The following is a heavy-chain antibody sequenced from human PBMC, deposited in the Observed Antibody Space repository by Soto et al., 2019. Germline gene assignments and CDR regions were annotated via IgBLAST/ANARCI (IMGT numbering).Heavy chain of an antibody. CDR3: ARGVYYYDSSGPEYFQH. Sequence: XDSLTISRKGSGYSFTSYCIGLVRQMPGKGLEWMGIIYPGDSDTRYSPSFQGQVTISADKSISTAYLQWSSLKASDTAMYYCARGVYYYDSSGPEYFQHWGQGTLVTVSS. CDR1: GYSFTSYC. D-gene: IGHD3-22*01. CDR2: IYPGDSDT. V-gene: IGHV5-51*01. J-gene: IGHJ1*01.